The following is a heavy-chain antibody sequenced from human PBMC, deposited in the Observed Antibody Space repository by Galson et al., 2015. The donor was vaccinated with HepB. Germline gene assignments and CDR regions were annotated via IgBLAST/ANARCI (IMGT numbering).Heavy chain of an antibody. CDR1: GGSISGYY. CDR2: VYYSGNT. D-gene: IGHD4-11*01. CDR3: ARLYRQYYYGLDV. Sequence: SETLSLTCTVSGGSISGYYWSWIRQPPGKGLEWIGYVYYSGNTNYNPSLQSRVSLSVDTSQNQFSLKLRSVTAADTAVYYCARLYRQYYYGLDVWGQGTTVTVSS. V-gene: IGHV4-59*08. J-gene: IGHJ6*02.